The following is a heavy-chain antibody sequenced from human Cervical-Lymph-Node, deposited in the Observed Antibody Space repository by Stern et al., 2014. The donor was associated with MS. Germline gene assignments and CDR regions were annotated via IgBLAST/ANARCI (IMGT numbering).Heavy chain of an antibody. CDR1: GFTFSSYA. J-gene: IGHJ6*02. CDR3: ARGGADYYYYYGMDV. CDR2: ISYDGSNK. V-gene: IGHV3-30*01. Sequence: VQLVESGGGVVQPGRSLRLSCAASGFTFSSYAMHWVRQAPGKGLEWVAVISYDGSNKYYADSVKGRFTISRDNSKNQLYLQMNSLRAENTAVYYWARGGADYYYYYGMDVGGQGTPVPVSS.